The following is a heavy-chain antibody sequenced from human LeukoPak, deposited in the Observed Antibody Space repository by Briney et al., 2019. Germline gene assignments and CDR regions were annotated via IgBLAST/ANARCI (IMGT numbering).Heavy chain of an antibody. CDR1: GFTFSSYA. V-gene: IGHV3-23*01. Sequence: GGSLRLSCAASGFTFSSYAMRWVRQAPGKGLEWVSAISGSGGSTYYADSVEGRFTISRDNSKNTLYLQMNSLRAEDTAVYYCAKDRTLYSSSWYYFDYWGQGTLVTVSS. CDR3: AKDRTLYSSSWYYFDY. D-gene: IGHD6-13*01. J-gene: IGHJ4*02. CDR2: ISGSGGST.